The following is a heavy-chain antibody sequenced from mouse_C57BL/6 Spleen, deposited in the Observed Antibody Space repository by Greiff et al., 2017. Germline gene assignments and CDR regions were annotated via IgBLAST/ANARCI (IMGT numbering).Heavy chain of an antibody. CDR1: GFTFSDYG. J-gene: IGHJ4*01. CDR2: ISSGSSTI. CDR3: ARGTTVVAPYYAMDY. D-gene: IGHD1-1*01. V-gene: IGHV5-17*01. Sequence: VKLVESGGGLVKPGGSLKLSCAASGFTFSDYGMHWVRQAPEKGLEWVAYISSGSSTIYYADTVKGRFTISRDNAKNTLFLQMTSLRSEDTAMYYCARGTTVVAPYYAMDYWGQGTSVTVSS.